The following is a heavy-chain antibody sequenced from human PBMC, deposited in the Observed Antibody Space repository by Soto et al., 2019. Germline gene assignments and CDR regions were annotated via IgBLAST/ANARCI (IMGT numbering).Heavy chain of an antibody. J-gene: IGHJ6*02. CDR3: AASPIAAAGQYCYYGMDV. V-gene: IGHV1-58*01. CDR2: IVVGSGNT. Sequence: QMQLVQSGPEVKKPGTSVKVSCKASGFTFTSSAVQWVRQARGQRLEWIGWIVVGSGNTNYAQKFQERVTITRDMSTSTAYMELSSLRSEDTAVYYCAASPIAAAGQYCYYGMDVWGQGTTVTVSS. CDR1: GFTFTSSA. D-gene: IGHD6-13*01.